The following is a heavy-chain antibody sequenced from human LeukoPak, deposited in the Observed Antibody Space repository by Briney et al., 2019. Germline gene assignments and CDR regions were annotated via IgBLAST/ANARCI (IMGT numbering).Heavy chain of an antibody. CDR3: AGGQGWLADY. D-gene: IGHD6-19*01. CDR2: IKQDRREK. V-gene: IGHV3-7*05. J-gene: IGHJ4*02. CDR1: GLTLSRFW. Sequence: GGSLRLSCAASGLTLSRFWINWVRQAPGKGLEWVANIKQDRREKYYVDSVKGRFTISRDNAKNSVYFQMNSLRAEDTAVYYCAGGQGWLADYWGQGTLVTVSS.